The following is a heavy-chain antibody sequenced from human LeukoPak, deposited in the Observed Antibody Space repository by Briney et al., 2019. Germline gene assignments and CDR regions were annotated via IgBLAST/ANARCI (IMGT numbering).Heavy chain of an antibody. J-gene: IGHJ4*02. D-gene: IGHD3-22*01. CDR1: GGTFSSYA. CDR3: ARVPDYYDSSGYFPPNFVVY. Sequence: SVKVSCKASGGTFSSYAISWVRQAPGQGLEWMGRIIPIFGIAHYAQKSQGRVTITADKSTSTAYMELSSLRSEDTAVYYCARVPDYYDSSGYFPPNFVVYWGQGTLVSVSS. V-gene: IGHV1-69*17. CDR2: IIPIFGIA.